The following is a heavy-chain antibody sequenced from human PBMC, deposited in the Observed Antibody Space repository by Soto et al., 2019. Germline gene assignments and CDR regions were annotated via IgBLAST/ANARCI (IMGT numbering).Heavy chain of an antibody. CDR2: VDYSGTA. D-gene: IGHD1-20*01. Sequence: LETLSLTCTVSSGSISVTNVFWGWVRQPPGKGLEWIGNVDYSGTAYFSPSLATRVTFHVDTSKNQFSLTLYSVTAADTAVYYCARITGRHLDYWGQGILVTVSS. CDR1: SGSISVTNVF. J-gene: IGHJ4*02. CDR3: ARITGRHLDY. V-gene: IGHV4-39*01.